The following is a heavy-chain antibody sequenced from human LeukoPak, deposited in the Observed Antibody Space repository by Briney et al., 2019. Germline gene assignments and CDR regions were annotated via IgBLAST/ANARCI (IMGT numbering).Heavy chain of an antibody. CDR2: IIPIFGTA. Sequence: ASVKVSCKASGGTFSSYAISWVRQAPGQGLEWMGGIIPIFGTATYAQKFQGRVTITADESTSTAYMELSSLRSEDTAVYYCARGQVGATRYYYYYGMDVWGQGTTVTVSS. D-gene: IGHD1-26*01. CDR3: ARGQVGATRYYYYYGMDV. CDR1: GGTFSSYA. V-gene: IGHV1-69*13. J-gene: IGHJ6*02.